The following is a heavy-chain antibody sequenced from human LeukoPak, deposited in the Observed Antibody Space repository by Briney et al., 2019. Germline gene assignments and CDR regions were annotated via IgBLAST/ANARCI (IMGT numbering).Heavy chain of an antibody. J-gene: IGHJ3*02. D-gene: IGHD4-23*01. Sequence: SETLSLTCTVSGGSISSHYWNCIRQPPGKGLEWIGDIYYSGSTNYNPSLKSPVTISVDTSKNQFSLKLSSVTAADTAVYYCARETTVVTPGRSDAFDIWGQGTMVTVSS. V-gene: IGHV4-59*11. CDR3: ARETTVVTPGRSDAFDI. CDR1: GGSISSHY. CDR2: IYYSGST.